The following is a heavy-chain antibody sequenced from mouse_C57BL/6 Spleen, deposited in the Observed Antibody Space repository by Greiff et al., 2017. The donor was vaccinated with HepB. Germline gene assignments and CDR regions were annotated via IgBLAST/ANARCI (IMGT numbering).Heavy chain of an antibody. Sequence: QVQLKQSGAELVKPGASVKLSCKASGYTFTSYWMQWVKQRPGQGLEWIGEIDPSDSYTNYNQKFKGKATLTVDTSSSTAYMQLSSLTSEDSAVYYCARRWVRYFDYWGQGTTLTVSS. V-gene: IGHV1-50*01. J-gene: IGHJ2*01. CDR3: ARRWVRYFDY. CDR1: GYTFTSYW. D-gene: IGHD1-1*02. CDR2: IDPSDSYT.